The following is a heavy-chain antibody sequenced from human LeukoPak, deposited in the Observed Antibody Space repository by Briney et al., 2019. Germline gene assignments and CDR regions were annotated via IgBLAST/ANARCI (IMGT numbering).Heavy chain of an antibody. J-gene: IGHJ3*02. D-gene: IGHD2-21*02. CDR3: ARFYGGDPDI. Sequence: PSQTLSLTCTVSGGSISSGGYYWSWNRQPPGKGLEWIGYIYHSGSTYYNPSLKSRVTISVDRSKNQFSLKLSSVTAADTAVYYCARFYGGDPDIWGQGTMVTVSS. CDR1: GGSISSGGYY. V-gene: IGHV4-30-2*01. CDR2: IYHSGST.